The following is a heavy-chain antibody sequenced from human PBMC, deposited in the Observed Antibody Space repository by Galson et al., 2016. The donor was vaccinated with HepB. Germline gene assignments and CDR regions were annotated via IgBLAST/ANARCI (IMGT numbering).Heavy chain of an antibody. J-gene: IGHJ4*02. V-gene: IGHV3-48*01. CDR3: ARGGWQSLTGYALDY. Sequence: SLRLSCAASGFTFSNYAMNWVRQAPGKGLQWVSYISSTSDRVHDADSVRGRFTISRDNARNSLYLQMKSLRADDTAVYFCARGGWQSLTGYALDYWGQGTLVTVSS. CDR1: GFTFSNYA. D-gene: IGHD3-9*01. CDR2: ISSTSDRV.